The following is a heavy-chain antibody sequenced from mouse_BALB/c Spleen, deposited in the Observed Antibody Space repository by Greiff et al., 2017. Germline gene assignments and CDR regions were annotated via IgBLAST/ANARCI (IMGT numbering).Heavy chain of an antibody. CDR1: GFTFSSYG. Sequence: DVKLVESGGDLVKPGGSLKLSCAASGFTFSSYGMSWVRQTPDKRLEWVATISSGGSYTYYPDSVKGRFTISRDNAKNTLYLQMSSLKSEDTAMYYCARQRGYGNPYAMDYWGQGTSVTVSS. CDR2: ISSGGSYT. CDR3: ARQRGYGNPYAMDY. D-gene: IGHD2-10*02. J-gene: IGHJ4*01. V-gene: IGHV5-6*02.